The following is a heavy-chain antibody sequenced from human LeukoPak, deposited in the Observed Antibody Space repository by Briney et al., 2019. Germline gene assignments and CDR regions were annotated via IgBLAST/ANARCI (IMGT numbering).Heavy chain of an antibody. V-gene: IGHV3-11*01. J-gene: IGHJ5*02. D-gene: IGHD3-22*01. Sequence: PGGSLRLSCAASGFTFSDYYMSWIRQAPGKGLEWVSYISSRGSTIYYADSVKGRFTISRDNAKNSLYLQMNSLRAEATAVYYCARGYYYDTSWFDPWGQGTLVTVSS. CDR1: GFTFSDYY. CDR3: ARGYYYDTSWFDP. CDR2: ISSRGSTI.